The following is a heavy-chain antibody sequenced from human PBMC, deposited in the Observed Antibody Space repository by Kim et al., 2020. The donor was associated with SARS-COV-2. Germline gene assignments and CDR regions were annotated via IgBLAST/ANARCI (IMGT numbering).Heavy chain of an antibody. V-gene: IGHV3-30*04. D-gene: IGHD6-13*01. Sequence: GGSLRLSCAASGFTFSSYAMHWVRQAPGKGLEWVAVISYDGSNKYYADSVKGRFTISRDNSKNTLYLQMNSLRAEDTAVYYCARDLFACSEAAAGRFFCGMDVWGQGTTVTVSS. CDR1: GFTFSSYA. CDR3: ARDLFACSEAAAGRFFCGMDV. CDR2: ISYDGSNK. J-gene: IGHJ6*02.